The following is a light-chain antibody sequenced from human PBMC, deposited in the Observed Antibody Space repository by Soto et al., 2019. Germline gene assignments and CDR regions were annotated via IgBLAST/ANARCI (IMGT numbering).Light chain of an antibody. Sequence: QSVLTQSSSASASLGSSVKLTCTLSSGHSSYIIAWHQQQPGKAPRYLMKLEGSGSYNKGSGVPDRFSGSSSGADRYLTITNLQFEDEADYYCETSDSNIHWVFGGGTKLTVL. CDR2: LEGSGSY. V-gene: IGLV4-60*02. CDR1: SGHSSYI. J-gene: IGLJ3*02. CDR3: ETSDSNIHWV.